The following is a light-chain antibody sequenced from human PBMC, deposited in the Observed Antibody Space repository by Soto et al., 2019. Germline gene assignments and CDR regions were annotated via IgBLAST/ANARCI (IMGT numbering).Light chain of an antibody. CDR1: SSDVGGYNY. Sequence: QSALTQPRSVSGSPGQSVTISCTGTSSDVGGYNYVSWFQQHPGKAPKLMIYDVTKRPSGVPDRFSGSKSDNAASLTISWLQAEDESDYYCCSYAGSYTHVVFGGGTKVTVL. J-gene: IGLJ2*01. V-gene: IGLV2-11*01. CDR2: DVT. CDR3: CSYAGSYTHVV.